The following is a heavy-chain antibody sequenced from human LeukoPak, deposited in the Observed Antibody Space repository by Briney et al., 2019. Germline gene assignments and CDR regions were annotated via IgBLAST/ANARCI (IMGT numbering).Heavy chain of an antibody. Sequence: SVKVSCKASGGTFSSYAISWVRQAPGQGLEWMEGIIPIFGTANYAQKFQGRVTITTDESTSTAYMELSSLRSEDTAVYYCARAAYYYDSSGYYQTGYLDYWGQGTLVTVSS. D-gene: IGHD3-22*01. CDR2: IIPIFGTA. V-gene: IGHV1-69*05. CDR3: ARAAYYYDSSGYYQTGYLDY. J-gene: IGHJ4*02. CDR1: GGTFSSYA.